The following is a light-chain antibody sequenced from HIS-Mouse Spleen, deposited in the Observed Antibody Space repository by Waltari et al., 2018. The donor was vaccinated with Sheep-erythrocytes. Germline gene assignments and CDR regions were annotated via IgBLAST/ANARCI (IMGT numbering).Light chain of an antibody. J-gene: IGKJ3*01. CDR3: LQDYNYPFT. CDR1: QGIRND. V-gene: IGKV1-6*01. CDR2: AAS. Sequence: AIQMTQSPSSLSASVGDRVTITCRARQGIRNDLGWYQQKPVQAPKLLIYAASSLQSGGALRFSGSGAGTDFTLTISRLQPEDFATYYWLQDYNYPFTFGPGTKVDIK.